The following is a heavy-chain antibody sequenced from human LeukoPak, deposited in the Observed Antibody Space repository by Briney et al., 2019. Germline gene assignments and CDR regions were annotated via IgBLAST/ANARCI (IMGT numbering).Heavy chain of an antibody. J-gene: IGHJ6*02. CDR2: ISPYRGDT. CDR3: ARQVLIVGGRYGMDV. V-gene: IGHV1-18*01. CDR1: GYTFNSYG. Sequence: ASLKVSSKPSGYTFNSYGISWVRQAPGQRLEWMGWISPYRGDTEYAQKIQGRVSMTTDTSTSTAYMELRSLRSDDTAVYYCARQVLIVGGRYGMDVWGQGTTVTVSS. D-gene: IGHD3-22*01.